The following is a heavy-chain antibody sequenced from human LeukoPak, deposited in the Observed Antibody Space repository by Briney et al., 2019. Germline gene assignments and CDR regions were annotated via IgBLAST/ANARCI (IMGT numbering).Heavy chain of an antibody. CDR2: IFHNGST. Sequence: PSETLSLTCTVSGYSISTWYYWGWIRQPPGKGLEWIGSIFHNGSTHYNPSLESRVTISLDTSKNQFSLRLSSVTAADTAVYYCARQYSSSSFFDYWGQGTLVTVSS. J-gene: IGHJ4*02. CDR3: ARQYSSSSFFDY. D-gene: IGHD6-6*01. V-gene: IGHV4-38-2*02. CDR1: GYSISTWYY.